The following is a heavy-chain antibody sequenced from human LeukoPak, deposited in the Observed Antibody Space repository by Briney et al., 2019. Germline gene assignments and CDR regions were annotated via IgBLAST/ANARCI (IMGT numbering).Heavy chain of an antibody. V-gene: IGHV3-33*01. CDR1: GFTFSKYG. CDR3: ARDDTSAHFFDY. CDR2: IWYDGSNK. D-gene: IGHD3-10*01. J-gene: IGHJ4*02. Sequence: GGSLRLSCAASGFTFSKYGMNWVRQAPGKGLEWVAIIWYDGSNKCFADSVMGRFTISKDNSKNTVYLQMNSLRIEDTAVYHCARDDTSAHFFDYWGQGTLVTVSS.